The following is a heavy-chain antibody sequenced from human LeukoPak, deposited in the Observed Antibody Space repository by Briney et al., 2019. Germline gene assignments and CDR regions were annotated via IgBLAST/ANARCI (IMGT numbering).Heavy chain of an antibody. V-gene: IGHV3-48*02. D-gene: IGHD2/OR15-2a*01. Sequence: GGSQRLSCAASGFTFSSYSMNWVRQAPGKGLEWISYISTSRTIYYADSVRGRFTISRDIVKNLLYLQMNTLRDEDTAVYYCARDVYGNYGMDVWGQGTTVTVSS. J-gene: IGHJ6*02. CDR2: ISTSRTI. CDR1: GFTFSSYS. CDR3: ARDVYGNYGMDV.